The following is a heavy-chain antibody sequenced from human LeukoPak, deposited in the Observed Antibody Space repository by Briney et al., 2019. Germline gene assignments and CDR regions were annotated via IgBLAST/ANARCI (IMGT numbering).Heavy chain of an antibody. D-gene: IGHD6-19*01. Sequence: PGGSLRLSCAASGFTFSSYSMNWVRQAPGKGLEWVSYISSSSSTIYYADSVKGRFTISRDNAKNSLYLQMNSLRDEDTAVYYCARVPYSSGWYGPDAFDIWGQGTMVTVSS. V-gene: IGHV3-48*02. CDR1: GFTFSSYS. J-gene: IGHJ3*02. CDR3: ARVPYSSGWYGPDAFDI. CDR2: ISSSSSTI.